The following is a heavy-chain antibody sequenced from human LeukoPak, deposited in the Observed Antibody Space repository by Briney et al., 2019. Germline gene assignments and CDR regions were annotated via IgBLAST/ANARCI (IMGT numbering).Heavy chain of an antibody. Sequence: PGGSLRLSXAASGVTFDDYAMHWVRQVPGKGLEWVSLISGEGGSTYYADPVKGRFTISRDNSKNSLYLQMNSLRTEDTALYYCAKGIFWSGYYGLDYWGQGTLVTVSS. CDR1: GVTFDDYA. CDR2: ISGEGGST. J-gene: IGHJ4*02. V-gene: IGHV3-43*02. CDR3: AKGIFWSGYYGLDY. D-gene: IGHD3-3*01.